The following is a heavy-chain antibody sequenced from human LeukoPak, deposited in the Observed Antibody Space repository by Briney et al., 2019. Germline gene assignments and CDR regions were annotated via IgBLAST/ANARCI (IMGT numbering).Heavy chain of an antibody. J-gene: IGHJ4*02. CDR2: IYYSGST. D-gene: IGHD6-19*01. V-gene: IGHV4-39*01. CDR3: ARGITVTGHFDY. Sequence: SETLSLTCTVSGDSISSSSYYWGWIRQPPGKGLVWIGSIYYSGSTHYTPSLKSRVTISVDTSKNQFSLKLSSVTAADTAVYYCARGITVTGHFDYWGQETLVTVSS. CDR1: GDSISSSSYY.